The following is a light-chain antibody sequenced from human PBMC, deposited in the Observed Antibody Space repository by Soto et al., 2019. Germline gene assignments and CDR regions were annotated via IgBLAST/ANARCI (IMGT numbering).Light chain of an antibody. V-gene: IGKV1-5*01. J-gene: IGKJ2*01. CDR2: DAS. Sequence: DIQMTQSPSTLSASVGDRVTITCRASQSISNWLAWYQQRPGKAPKLLIYDASTLESWVPSRFSGSGSGTDFTLTISGLRPDDFETYYCQQYNTYSYTFGQGTKLDIK. CDR1: QSISNW. CDR3: QQYNTYSYT.